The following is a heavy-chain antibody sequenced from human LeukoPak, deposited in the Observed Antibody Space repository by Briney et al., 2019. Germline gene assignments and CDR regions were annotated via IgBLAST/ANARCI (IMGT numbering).Heavy chain of an antibody. CDR1: GGTFSSYA. V-gene: IGHV1-69*05. D-gene: IGHD6-13*01. CDR3: ARDSIAAAGARGSAFDV. CDR2: IIPIFGTA. Sequence: GASVKVSCKASGGTFSSYAISWVRQAPGQGLEWMGRIIPIFGTANYAQKFQGRVTITTDESTSTAYMELSSLRSEDTAVYYCARDSIAAAGARGSAFDVWGQGTMVTVSS. J-gene: IGHJ3*01.